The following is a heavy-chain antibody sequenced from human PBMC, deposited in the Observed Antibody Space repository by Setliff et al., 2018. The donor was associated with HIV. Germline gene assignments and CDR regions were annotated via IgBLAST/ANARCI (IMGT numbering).Heavy chain of an antibody. J-gene: IGHJ5*02. D-gene: IGHD5-18*01. CDR1: GFTFSSYS. CDR3: AGVRGYDRGYSYAT. V-gene: IGHV3-21*01. Sequence: LRLSCAASGFTFSSYSMNWVRQAPGKGLEWVSSISSSSSYIYYADSVKGRFTISRDNAKNSLYLQMNSLRAEDTAVYYCAGVRGYDRGYSYATWGQGTLVTVSS. CDR2: ISSSSSYI.